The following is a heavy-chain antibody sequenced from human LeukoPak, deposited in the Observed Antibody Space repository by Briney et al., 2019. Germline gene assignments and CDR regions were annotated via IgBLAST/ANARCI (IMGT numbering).Heavy chain of an antibody. CDR3: ARDTPGGYDFWWFDP. CDR2: NSYFGSA. J-gene: IGHJ5*02. D-gene: IGHD5-12*01. V-gene: IGHV4-61*01. Sequence: PSETLSLTCTVSGGSVSSNSNYWSWIRQPPGKGLEWIGYNSYFGSASYNPSLKSRVTISVDTSKNQFSLKLSSVTAAGTAVYYCARDTPGGYDFWWFDPWGQGTLVTVSS. CDR1: GGSVSSNSNY.